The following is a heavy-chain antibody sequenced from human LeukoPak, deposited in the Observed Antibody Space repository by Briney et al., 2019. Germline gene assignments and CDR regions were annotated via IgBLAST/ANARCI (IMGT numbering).Heavy chain of an antibody. J-gene: IGHJ4*02. CDR2: ISNDGSNK. CDR3: ARGHARGYDFPIDC. CDR1: GFTFSSYA. D-gene: IGHD5-12*01. Sequence: GGSLRLSCAASGFTFSSYAMHWVRQAPGKGLEWVAVISNDGSNKYYADSVKGRFTISRDNSKNTLYLQMNSLRAEDTAVYYCARGHARGYDFPIDCWGQGTLVTVHS. V-gene: IGHV3-30*04.